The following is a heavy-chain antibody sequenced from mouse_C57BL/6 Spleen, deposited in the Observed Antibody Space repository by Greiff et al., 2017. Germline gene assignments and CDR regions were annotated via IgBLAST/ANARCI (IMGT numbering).Heavy chain of an antibody. Sequence: QVQLQQPGAELVMPGASVKLSCKASGYTFTSYWMHWVKQRPGQGLEWLGEIDPSDSYTNYNQKVKGKSTLTVDKSSSTAYMQLSSLTSEDSAVYYCARDYGSSYGYFDVWGTGTTVTVSS. J-gene: IGHJ1*03. D-gene: IGHD1-1*01. CDR1: GYTFTSYW. CDR2: IDPSDSYT. V-gene: IGHV1-69*01. CDR3: ARDYGSSYGYFDV.